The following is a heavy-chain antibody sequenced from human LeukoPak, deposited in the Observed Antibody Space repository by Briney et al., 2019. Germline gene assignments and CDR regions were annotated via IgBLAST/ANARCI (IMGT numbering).Heavy chain of an antibody. CDR1: GGTFSSYA. D-gene: IGHD2-2*01. CDR2: IIPILGIA. CDR3: ARDRSSTSSATPYYYGMDV. J-gene: IGHJ6*02. V-gene: IGHV1-69*04. Sequence: SLVKVSCKASGGTFSSYAISWVRQAPGQGLEWMGRIIPILGIANYAQKFQGRVTITADKSTSTAYMELSSLRSEDTAVYYCARDRSSTSSATPYYYGMDVWGQGTTVTVSS.